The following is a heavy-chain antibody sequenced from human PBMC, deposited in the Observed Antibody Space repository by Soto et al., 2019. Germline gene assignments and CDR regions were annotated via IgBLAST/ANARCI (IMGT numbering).Heavy chain of an antibody. CDR1: CGSISSYY. CDR3: ARVTVTGTTYWFDP. V-gene: IGHV4-4*07. CDR2: IYTSGST. Sequence: SETVSLTCTVSCGSISSYYWSWIRQPAGKGLEWIGRIYTSGSTNYNPSLKSRVTMSVDTSKNQFSLKLSSVTAADTAVYYCARVTVTGTTYWFDPWGQGTLVTVS. D-gene: IGHD1-7*01. J-gene: IGHJ5*02.